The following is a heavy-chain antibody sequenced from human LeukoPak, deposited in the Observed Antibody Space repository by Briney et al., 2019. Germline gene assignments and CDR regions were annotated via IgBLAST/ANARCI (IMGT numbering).Heavy chain of an antibody. CDR1: GFTFSSYS. V-gene: IGHV3-21*01. CDR2: ISSSSSSYI. J-gene: IGHJ3*01. CDR3: ARQAESGSYFSDAFDF. Sequence: GGSLRLSCAASGFTFSSYSMNWVRQAPGKGLEWVSSISSSSSSYIYYADSVKGRFTISRDNAKNSLYLQMNSLRAEDTAVYYCARQAESGSYFSDAFDFWGQGTMVTVSS. D-gene: IGHD3-10*01.